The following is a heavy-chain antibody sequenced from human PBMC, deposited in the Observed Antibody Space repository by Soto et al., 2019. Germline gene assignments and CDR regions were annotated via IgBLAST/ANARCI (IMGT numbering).Heavy chain of an antibody. V-gene: IGHV1-18*04. Sequence: QVQLVQSGAEVKKPGASVKVSCKASGDTFTSYGFNWVRQAPGQGLEWMGWISAYNGNTNYAKKLKGRVTMTTDTSTTIANMELRSLRFDDTAVYYCARDRVSHVDRAYYYYYGMDVWGQGTTVTVSS. J-gene: IGHJ6*02. CDR2: ISAYNGNT. CDR1: GDTFTSYG. D-gene: IGHD5-18*01. CDR3: ARDRVSHVDRAYYYYYGMDV.